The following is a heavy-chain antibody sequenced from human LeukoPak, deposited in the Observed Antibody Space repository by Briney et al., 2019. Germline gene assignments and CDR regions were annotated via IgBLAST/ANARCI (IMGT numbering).Heavy chain of an antibody. CDR2: IYSGGST. Sequence: GGSLRLSFAASGFTISSNYMGWVRQAPGKGLEWVSVIYSGGSTYYADSVKGRFTISRDNSKNTLYLQMNSLRAEDTAVYYCARDFSGRGFDYWGQGTLVTVSS. CDR3: ARDFSGRGFDY. D-gene: IGHD2-15*01. V-gene: IGHV3-53*01. J-gene: IGHJ4*02. CDR1: GFTISSNY.